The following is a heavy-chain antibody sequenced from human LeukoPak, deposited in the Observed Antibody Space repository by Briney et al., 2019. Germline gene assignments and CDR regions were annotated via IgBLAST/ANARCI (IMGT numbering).Heavy chain of an antibody. V-gene: IGHV3-23*01. D-gene: IGHD3-3*01. CDR3: AKGAWEDFLMTTCRVRNLYFDS. CDR2: NSGSGSGT. J-gene: IGHJ4*02. Sequence: AESLTLSCGASGFSFSAYSMTWIRRAPGKRLEWVATNSGSGSGTYYSDSVRGQFAISIDNSKNTLYLQMNRLRLDDTALYYCAKGAWEDFLMTTCRVRNLYFDSWGQGTLVTVSS. CDR1: GFSFSAYS.